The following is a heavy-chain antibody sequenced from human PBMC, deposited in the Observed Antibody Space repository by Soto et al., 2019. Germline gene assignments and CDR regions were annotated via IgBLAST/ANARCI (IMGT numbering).Heavy chain of an antibody. V-gene: IGHV3-30*03. CDR2: ISYGGSDK. CDR3: ARELHGGSYGMDV. J-gene: IGHJ6*02. Sequence: LRLSCAASGFTFSDHYMDWVRQAPGKGLEWVAVISYGGSDKYYADSVKGRFTISRDNSKNTLYLQMNSLSAGDTAVYYCARELHGGSYGMDVWGQGTTVTVSS. CDR1: GFTFSDHY.